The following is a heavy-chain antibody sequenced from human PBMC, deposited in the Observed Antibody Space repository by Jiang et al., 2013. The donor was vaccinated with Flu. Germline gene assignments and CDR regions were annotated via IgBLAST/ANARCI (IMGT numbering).Heavy chain of an antibody. V-gene: IGHV5-51*01. Sequence: IGWVRQMPGKGLEWLGIIYPGDSDTRYSPSFQGQVTISADKFISTAYLQWSSLKASDTAMYYCARSTGYSTGSYESGPLPFDYWGQGTLVTVSS. CDR2: IYPGDSDT. J-gene: IGHJ4*02. D-gene: IGHD6-19*01. CDR3: ARSTGYSTGSYESGPLPFDY.